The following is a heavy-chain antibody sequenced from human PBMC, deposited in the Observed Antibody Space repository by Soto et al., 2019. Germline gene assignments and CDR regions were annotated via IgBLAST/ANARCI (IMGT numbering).Heavy chain of an antibody. Sequence: ASVKVSCKASGYTFTSYCISWVRQAPGQGLEWMGWISAYNGNTNYAQKLQGRVTMTTDTSTSTAYMELRSLRSDDTAVYYCATSPGDPDILTGYYRNYYYYGMDVWGQGTTVTVSS. CDR3: ATSPGDPDILTGYYRNYYYYGMDV. J-gene: IGHJ6*02. D-gene: IGHD3-9*01. V-gene: IGHV1-18*01. CDR2: ISAYNGNT. CDR1: GYTFTSYC.